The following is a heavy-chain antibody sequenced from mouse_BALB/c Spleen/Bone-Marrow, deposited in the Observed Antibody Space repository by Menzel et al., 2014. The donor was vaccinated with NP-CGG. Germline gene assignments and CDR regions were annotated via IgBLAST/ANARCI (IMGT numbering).Heavy chain of an antibody. D-gene: IGHD2-14*01. CDR3: ARDRRYDLAWFAY. Sequence: EVKLMESGGGLAQPGGSLRLSCATSGFTFTDYYMSWVRQPPGKAPEWLGFIRNKANGYTTEYSASVKGRFTISRDNSQSILYLQMNTLRAEDSATYYCARDRRYDLAWFAYWGQGTLVTVSA. V-gene: IGHV7-3*02. CDR2: IRNKANGYTT. J-gene: IGHJ3*01. CDR1: GFTFTDYY.